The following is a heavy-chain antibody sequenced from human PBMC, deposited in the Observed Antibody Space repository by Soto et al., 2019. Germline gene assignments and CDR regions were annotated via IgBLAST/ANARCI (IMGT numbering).Heavy chain of an antibody. J-gene: IGHJ4*02. CDR2: IHSNGNTT. CDR3: ARRTVDSHFDY. D-gene: IGHD6-19*01. V-gene: IGHV3-74*01. Sequence: PGGSLRLSCAASGFTFSAYWMHWVRQAPGKGLVWVSRIHSNGNTTTYADSVKGRFTISRDNAKNTLYLQMNSLRAEDTAVYYCARRTVDSHFDYWGQGTLVTVSS. CDR1: GFTFSAYW.